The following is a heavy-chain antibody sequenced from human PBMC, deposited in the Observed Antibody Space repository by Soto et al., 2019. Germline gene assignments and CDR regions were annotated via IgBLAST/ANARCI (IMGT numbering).Heavy chain of an antibody. Sequence: QVQLVQSGAEVKKPGSSVKVSCKASGGTFSSYAISWVRQAPGQGLEWMGGIIPIFGTANYAQKFQGRVTITADESTSPAYMELSSLRSEDTAVYYCARGRSSGITMIVVDLYYFDYWGQGTLVTVSS. CDR1: GGTFSSYA. CDR2: IIPIFGTA. J-gene: IGHJ4*02. D-gene: IGHD3-22*01. V-gene: IGHV1-69*12. CDR3: ARGRSSGITMIVVDLYYFDY.